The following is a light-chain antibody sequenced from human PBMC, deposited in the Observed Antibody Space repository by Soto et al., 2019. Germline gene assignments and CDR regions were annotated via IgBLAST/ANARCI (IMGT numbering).Light chain of an antibody. CDR1: QGVSTW. CDR2: AAS. CDR3: QQADSFPPT. J-gene: IGKJ2*01. Sequence: DIQMTQSPSSVSASVGDRVTITCRASQGVSTWLAWYQQKPGKAPELLIYAASSLQSGVPSRFSGRGSGTDFTLTISSLQPQDSATYYCQQADSFPPTFGQGTNLDIK. V-gene: IGKV1-12*01.